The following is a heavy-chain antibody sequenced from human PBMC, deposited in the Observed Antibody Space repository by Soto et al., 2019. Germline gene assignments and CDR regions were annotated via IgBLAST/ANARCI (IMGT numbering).Heavy chain of an antibody. CDR3: ARVIAALRGMDV. CDR1: GGTFSSYA. D-gene: IGHD6-13*01. Sequence: QVQLVQSGAEVKKPGSSVKVSCKASGGTFSSYAISWVRQAPGQGLEWMGGIIPIFGTANYAQKFQGRVTITADESTSTAYMERSSLRSEDKAVYYCARVIAALRGMDVWGQGTTVTVSS. V-gene: IGHV1-69*01. J-gene: IGHJ6*02. CDR2: IIPIFGTA.